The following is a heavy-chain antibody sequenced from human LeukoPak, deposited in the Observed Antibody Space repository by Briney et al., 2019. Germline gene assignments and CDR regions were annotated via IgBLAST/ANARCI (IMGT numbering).Heavy chain of an antibody. Sequence: GESLKISCKGSGYSFTSYWIGWVRQMPGKGLEWMGIIYPGDSDTRYSPSFQGQVTISADKSINTAYVQWSSLRASDTAMYYCARHYQIMVRGVIITPDDAFDIWGQGTMVTVSS. D-gene: IGHD3-10*01. J-gene: IGHJ3*02. CDR1: GYSFTSYW. CDR3: ARHYQIMVRGVIITPDDAFDI. CDR2: IYPGDSDT. V-gene: IGHV5-51*01.